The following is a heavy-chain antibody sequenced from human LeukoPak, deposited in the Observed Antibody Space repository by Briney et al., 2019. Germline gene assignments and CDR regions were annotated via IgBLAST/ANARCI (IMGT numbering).Heavy chain of an antibody. J-gene: IGHJ6*02. CDR2: IYSGGST. Sequence: PGGSLRLSCAASGFTVSSNYMSWVRQAPGKGLEWVSVIYSGGSTYYADSVKGRFIISRDNSKNTLYLQMNSLRAEDTAVYYCVKDYGIVVVVAAKDYGMDVWGQGTTVTVSS. V-gene: IGHV3-66*01. CDR1: GFTVSSNY. D-gene: IGHD2-15*01. CDR3: VKDYGIVVVVAAKDYGMDV.